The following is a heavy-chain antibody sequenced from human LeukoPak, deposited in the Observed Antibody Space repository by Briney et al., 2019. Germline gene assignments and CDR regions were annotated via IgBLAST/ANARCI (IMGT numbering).Heavy chain of an antibody. CDR2: IYYSGST. CDR3: ARDGCSSTSCYARYYYGMDV. V-gene: IGHV4-59*01. Sequence: SETLSLTCTVSGSSISSYYWSWIRQPPGKGLEWIGYIYYSGSTNYNPSLKSRVTISVDTSKNQFSLKLSSVTAADTAVYYCARDGCSSTSCYARYYYGMDVWGQGTTVTVSS. CDR1: GSSISSYY. J-gene: IGHJ6*02. D-gene: IGHD2-2*01.